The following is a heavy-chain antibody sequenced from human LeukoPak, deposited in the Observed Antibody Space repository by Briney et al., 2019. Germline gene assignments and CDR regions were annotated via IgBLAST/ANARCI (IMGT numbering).Heavy chain of an antibody. CDR2: ISGSSTHI. D-gene: IGHD2/OR15-2a*01. CDR3: LTIVETTFDAFVN. J-gene: IGHJ3*02. V-gene: IGHV3-21*01. Sequence: GSLRLSCVSSGFVFSKYSMTWFRQAPGKRLEWVSTISGSSTHIHYGASVEGRFTISRDNARKTLYLQMNSLRAEDTAVYYCLTIVETTFDAFVNWGQCTMVTVSS. CDR1: GFVFSKYS.